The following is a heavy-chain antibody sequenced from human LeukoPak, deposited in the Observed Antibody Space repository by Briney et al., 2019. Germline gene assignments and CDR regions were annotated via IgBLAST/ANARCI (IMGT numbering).Heavy chain of an antibody. Sequence: GGSLRLSCEASGFPFSSAYMGWVRQAPGRGLEWVGRIKSKPHGGTTDCAAPVKVRFTISRDDSRTTMYLQMSSLKIEDTAVYYCTTDRGRTELPLFASWGQGTLVTASS. V-gene: IGHV3-15*01. CDR3: TTDRGRTELPLFAS. D-gene: IGHD3-10*01. J-gene: IGHJ5*01. CDR2: IKSKPHGGTT. CDR1: GFPFSSAY.